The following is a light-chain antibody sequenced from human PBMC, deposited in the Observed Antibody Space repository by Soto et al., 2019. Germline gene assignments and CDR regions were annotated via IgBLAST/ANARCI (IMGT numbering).Light chain of an antibody. Sequence: DIEMAHSTPALSACVGDRVTITCRASQNIDSYLNWYQQKPGKAPELLIHDASRLQSGVPSRFSGSGSGTDFTLTISSLQPEDFAVYYCQQSYSSPPPFGQGTKVDIK. CDR3: QQSYSSPPP. CDR2: DAS. V-gene: IGKV1-39*01. J-gene: IGKJ1*01. CDR1: QNIDSY.